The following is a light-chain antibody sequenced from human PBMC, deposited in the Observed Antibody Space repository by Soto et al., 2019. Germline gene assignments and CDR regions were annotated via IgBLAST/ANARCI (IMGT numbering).Light chain of an antibody. CDR3: NQYNSY. CDR2: DAS. J-gene: IGKJ1*01. CDR1: QIISSW. Sequence: DSEITQSPSTRSESLGHRLTITCRASQIISSWLAWYQHKPGKAPKLLTYDASSLESGVPSRFSGSAYGTEFTITISSLQPDDFATYYRNQYNSYFGQGTKVDIK. V-gene: IGKV1-5*01.